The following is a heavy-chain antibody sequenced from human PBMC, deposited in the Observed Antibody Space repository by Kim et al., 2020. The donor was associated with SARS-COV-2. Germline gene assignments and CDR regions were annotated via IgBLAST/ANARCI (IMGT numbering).Heavy chain of an antibody. Sequence: PNSGNTGYAQKFQGRVTMTRNTSISTAYMELSSLRSEDTAVYYCARSMDYWGQGTLVTVSS. J-gene: IGHJ4*02. V-gene: IGHV1-8*01. CDR2: PNSGNT. CDR3: ARSMDY.